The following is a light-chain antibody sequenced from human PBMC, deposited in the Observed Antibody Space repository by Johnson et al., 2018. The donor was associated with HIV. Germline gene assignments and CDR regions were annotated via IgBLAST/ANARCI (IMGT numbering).Light chain of an antibody. J-gene: IGLJ1*01. CDR3: GTWDSRLGNYV. CDR1: SSNIGNNY. Sequence: QSVLTQPPSVSAAPGQKDTISCSGSSSNIGNNYVSWYQQLPGTAPKLLIYDNDSRPSGIPDRFSGSKSGTSATLRITGLQTGDEADYYCGTWDSRLGNYVFGTGTKITVL. V-gene: IGLV1-51*01. CDR2: DND.